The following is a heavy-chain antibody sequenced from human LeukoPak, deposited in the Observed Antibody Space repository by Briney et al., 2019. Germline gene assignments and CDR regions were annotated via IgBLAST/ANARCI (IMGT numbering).Heavy chain of an antibody. CDR3: ARAGGTTSPIDY. CDR2: VYNIGST. J-gene: IGHJ4*02. Sequence: SETLSLTCTLSRGSITTYYWSWIRQPPGKGLEWIGYVYNIGSTNYNPSLKSRVTISIDTSKKQISLKLSSVTAPDTAVYFCARAGGTTSPIDYWGQGTLVTVSS. V-gene: IGHV4-59*01. CDR1: RGSITTYY. D-gene: IGHD4-17*01.